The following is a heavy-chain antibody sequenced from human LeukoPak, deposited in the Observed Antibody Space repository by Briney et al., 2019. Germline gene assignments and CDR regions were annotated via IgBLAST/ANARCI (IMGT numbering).Heavy chain of an antibody. CDR1: GLTFSSYA. Sequence: GGSLRLSCAASGLTFSSYAMSWVRQAPGKGLEWVSAISGSGGSTYYADSVKGRFTISRDNSKNTLYLQMNSLRAEDTAVYYCAKVSVYSSGWYPPDPDPFDYWGQGTLVTVSS. CDR3: AKVSVYSSGWYPPDPDPFDY. V-gene: IGHV3-23*01. CDR2: ISGSGGST. J-gene: IGHJ4*02. D-gene: IGHD6-19*01.